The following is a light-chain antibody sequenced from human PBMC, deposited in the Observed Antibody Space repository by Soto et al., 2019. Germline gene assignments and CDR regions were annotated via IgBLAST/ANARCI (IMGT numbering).Light chain of an antibody. Sequence: DIQMTQSPSTLSASVGDRVTISCRASESIGSWLAWYQQKPGKAPKLLIYDASTLQSEVPSRFSGSGSGTEFTLTISSLQPDDFASYYCQQYNSFSKTFGQGTKVDIK. CDR1: ESIGSW. V-gene: IGKV1-5*01. CDR3: QQYNSFSKT. CDR2: DAS. J-gene: IGKJ1*01.